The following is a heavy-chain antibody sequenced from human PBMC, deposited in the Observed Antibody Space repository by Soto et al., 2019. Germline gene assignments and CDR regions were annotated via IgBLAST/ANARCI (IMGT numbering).Heavy chain of an antibody. CDR2: ISAYNGNT. CDR1: GGTFSSYA. V-gene: IGHV1-18*01. Sequence: GASVKVSCKASGGTFSSYAISWVRQAPGQGLEWMGGISAYNGNTNYAQKLQGRVTMTTDTSTSTAYMELRSLRSDDTAVYYCARGDIAAAGSWWYPQRFTHFDYWGQGTLVTVSS. CDR3: ARGDIAAAGSWWYPQRFTHFDY. J-gene: IGHJ4*02. D-gene: IGHD6-13*01.